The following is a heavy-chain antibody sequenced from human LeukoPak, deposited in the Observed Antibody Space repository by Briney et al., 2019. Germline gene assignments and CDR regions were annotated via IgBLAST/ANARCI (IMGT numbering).Heavy chain of an antibody. Sequence: GGSLRLSCAASGFTFSNYGMHWVRQAPGKGLEWVAFIWYDGSNKYYADSVKGRFTISRDNAKNSLYLQMNSLRAEDTAVYYCARVPNGGQWLGAAAWGQGTLVTVSS. V-gene: IGHV3-33*01. CDR3: ARVPNGGQWLGAAA. CDR1: GFTFSNYG. D-gene: IGHD6-19*01. CDR2: IWYDGSNK. J-gene: IGHJ5*02.